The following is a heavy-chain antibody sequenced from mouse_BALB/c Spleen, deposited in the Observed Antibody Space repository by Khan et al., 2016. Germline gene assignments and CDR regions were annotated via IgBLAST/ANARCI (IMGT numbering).Heavy chain of an antibody. CDR3: TNIYDGYYGFAY. V-gene: IGHV5-6-4*01. J-gene: IGHJ3*01. CDR2: ISSGGSYI. D-gene: IGHD2-3*01. CDR1: GFIFSSYT. Sequence: EVELVESGGGLVKPGGSLKLSCAASGFIFSSYTMSWVRQTPEKRLEWVATISSGGSYIYYPDSVKCRFTISRDNAKTTLYLQMSRLKSEGTTIYYCTNIYDGYYGFAYWGQGTLVTDSA.